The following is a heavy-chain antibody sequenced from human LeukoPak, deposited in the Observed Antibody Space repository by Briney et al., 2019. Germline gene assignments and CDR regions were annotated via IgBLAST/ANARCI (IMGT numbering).Heavy chain of an antibody. Sequence: SVTVSCTASGGTFSMFTISWVRQAPGQGFEWMGGVTPIFGTANFAQRFQGRVSITADESTSTAFMELSSLRSEDTAVYYCAREWGLESSGFYYAYWGQGTLVTVSS. D-gene: IGHD3-22*01. CDR3: AREWGLESSGFYYAY. CDR1: GGTFSMFT. J-gene: IGHJ4*02. CDR2: VTPIFGTA. V-gene: IGHV1-69*13.